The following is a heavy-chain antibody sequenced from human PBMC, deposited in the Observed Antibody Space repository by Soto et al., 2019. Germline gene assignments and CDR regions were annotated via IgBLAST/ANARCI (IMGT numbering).Heavy chain of an antibody. Sequence: SETLSLTCAVYGGSFSGYYWSWIRQPPGKGLEWIGEINHSGSTNYDPSLKSRVTISVDTSKNQFSLKLSSVTAADTAVYYCARDRRWPYYCMDVWGQGTTVTVSS. J-gene: IGHJ6*02. CDR3: ARDRRWPYYCMDV. CDR2: INHSGST. CDR1: GGSFSGYY. V-gene: IGHV4-34*01.